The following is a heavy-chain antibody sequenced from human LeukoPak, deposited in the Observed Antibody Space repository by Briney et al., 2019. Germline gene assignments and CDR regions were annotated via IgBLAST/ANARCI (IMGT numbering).Heavy chain of an antibody. CDR3: ARAIFSRGWYLVDY. CDR2: ISTRIDYM. CDR1: GFPFSSYS. J-gene: IGHJ4*02. D-gene: IGHD6-19*01. V-gene: IGHV3-21*01. Sequence: PGGSLRLSCAASGFPFSSYSMNWVRRAPGRGLEWVSFISTRIDYMYYADSVKGRFTISRDNAKNSLYLQMNSLRAEDTAVYYCARAIFSRGWYLVDYWGQGTLVTVSS.